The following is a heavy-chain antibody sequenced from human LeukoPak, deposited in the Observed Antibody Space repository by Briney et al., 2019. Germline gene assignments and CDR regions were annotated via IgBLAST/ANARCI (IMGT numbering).Heavy chain of an antibody. CDR2: INPDGSQK. CDR1: GFTFSSYW. J-gene: IGHJ5*02. Sequence: GGSLRLSCAASGFTFSSYWMSWVRQAPGKGLEWVADINPDGSQKYSVDSVKGRFTISRDNAKNSLFLQMNSLRAEDTAVYYCVRQMIRFWFDPWGQGTQVTVSS. CDR3: VRQMIRFWFDP. D-gene: IGHD3-16*01. V-gene: IGHV3-7*01.